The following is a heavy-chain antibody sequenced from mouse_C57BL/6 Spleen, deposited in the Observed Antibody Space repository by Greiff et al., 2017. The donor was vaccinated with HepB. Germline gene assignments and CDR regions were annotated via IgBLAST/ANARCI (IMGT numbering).Heavy chain of an antibody. CDR3: ASLYYYGSSNAMDY. V-gene: IGHV2-6*01. Sequence: VQGVESGPGLVAPSQSLSITCTVSGFSLTSYGVDWVRQSPGKGLEWLGVIWGVGSTNYNSALKSRLSISKDNSKSQVFLKMNSLQTDDTAMYYCASLYYYGSSNAMDYWGQGTSVTVSS. J-gene: IGHJ4*01. D-gene: IGHD1-1*01. CDR2: IWGVGST. CDR1: GFSLTSYG.